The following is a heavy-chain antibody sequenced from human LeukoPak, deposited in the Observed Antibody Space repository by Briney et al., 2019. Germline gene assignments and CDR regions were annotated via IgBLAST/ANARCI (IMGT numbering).Heavy chain of an antibody. D-gene: IGHD3-22*01. Sequence: GGSLRLSCAASGFTFSRYWMSWVRQAPGEGLEWVGNIRQDGSAKYYLDSVKGRFTISRDNAKNSLYLQMNSLRAEDTAVYYCARGDYYDSSGYFIDAFDIWGQGTKVTVSS. J-gene: IGHJ3*02. V-gene: IGHV3-7*04. CDR2: IRQDGSAK. CDR1: GFTFSRYW. CDR3: ARGDYYDSSGYFIDAFDI.